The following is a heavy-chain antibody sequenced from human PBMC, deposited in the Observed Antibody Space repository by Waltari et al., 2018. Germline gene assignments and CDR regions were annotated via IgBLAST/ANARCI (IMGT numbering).Heavy chain of an antibody. Sequence: QLQLQESGPGLVKPSETLSLTCAVSGGSISSNYWSWIRQPPGKGLEWIGEINDSGRTTYNPSLESRVTVSIDTANNQFSLRVRSVTAADTAVYYCARVFGYYYYYMDVWGKGTTVTISS. J-gene: IGHJ6*03. D-gene: IGHD3-3*01. V-gene: IGHV4-34*10. CDR2: INDSGRT. CDR1: GGSISSNY. CDR3: ARVFGYYYYYMDV.